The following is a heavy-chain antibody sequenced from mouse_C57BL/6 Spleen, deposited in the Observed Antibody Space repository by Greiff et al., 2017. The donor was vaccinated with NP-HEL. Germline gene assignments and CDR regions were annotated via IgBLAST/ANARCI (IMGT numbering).Heavy chain of an antibody. Sequence: EVKLMESGGGLVKPGGSLKLSCAASGFTFSSYAMSWVRQTPEKRLEWVATISDGGSYTYYPDNVKGRFTISRDNTKNNLYLQMSHLKSEDTAMYYCARDYYGSSEYFDVWGTGTTVTVSS. CDR2: ISDGGSYT. D-gene: IGHD1-1*01. J-gene: IGHJ1*03. V-gene: IGHV5-4*01. CDR1: GFTFSSYA. CDR3: ARDYYGSSEYFDV.